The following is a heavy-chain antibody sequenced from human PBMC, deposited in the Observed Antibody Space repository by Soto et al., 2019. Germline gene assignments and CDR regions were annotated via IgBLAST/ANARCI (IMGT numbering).Heavy chain of an antibody. Sequence: EVQVLASGGGLVQPGGSLRLSCEGFGYTFRGYGMIWVRQAPGKGLECVSYISSDENIVKYADSVKGRFTIPRDSAKNSLFLQMNSLRDEDTAVYYCVRGGGLGTTWGYYWGQGAQVTVSS. J-gene: IGHJ1*01. CDR1: GYTFRGYG. CDR3: VRGGGLGTTWGYY. CDR2: ISSDENIV. D-gene: IGHD3-3*01. V-gene: IGHV3-48*02.